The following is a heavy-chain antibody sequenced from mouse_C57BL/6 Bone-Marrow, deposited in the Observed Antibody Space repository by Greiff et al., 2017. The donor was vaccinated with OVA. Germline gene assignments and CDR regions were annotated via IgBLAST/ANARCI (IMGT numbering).Heavy chain of an antibody. V-gene: IGHV1-4*01. J-gene: IGHJ2*01. CDR3: ARNQDPYYCDY. CDR1: GYTFTSYT. CDR2: INPSSGYT. Sequence: QVQLQQSGAELARPGASVKMSCKASGYTFTSYTMHWVKQRPGQGLEWIGYINPSSGYTKYNQKFKDKATLTADKSSSTAYLELSSLTSEDSAVYYCARNQDPYYCDYWGQGTTLTVSS.